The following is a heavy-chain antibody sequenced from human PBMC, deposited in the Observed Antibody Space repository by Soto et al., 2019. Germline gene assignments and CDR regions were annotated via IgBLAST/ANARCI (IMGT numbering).Heavy chain of an antibody. J-gene: IGHJ6*02. Sequence: QVTLKESGPVLVKPTETLTLTCTVSGFSLSNARMGVSWIRQPPGKALEWLAHIFSNDEKSYSTSLKSRLTISKDTSKSQVVLTMTNMDPVDTATYYCARIRGYYGSGSYSHYGMDVWGQGTTVTVSS. CDR2: IFSNDEK. V-gene: IGHV2-26*01. CDR3: ARIRGYYGSGSYSHYGMDV. CDR1: GFSLSNARMG. D-gene: IGHD3-10*01.